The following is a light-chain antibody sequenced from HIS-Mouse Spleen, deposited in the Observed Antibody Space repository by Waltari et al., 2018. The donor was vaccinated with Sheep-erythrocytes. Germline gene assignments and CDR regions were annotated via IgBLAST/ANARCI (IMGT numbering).Light chain of an antibody. J-gene: IGLJ3*02. CDR2: DVS. V-gene: IGLV2-14*03. CDR1: SSDVGGYNY. CDR3: SSYTSSSTWV. Sequence: QSALTQPASVSGSPGQSITISCTGTSSDVGGYNYVSWYQQHPGKAPKLMIYDVSNRPSGVCKRFFGPKSGNTASLTSSGLQAEDEADYYCSSYTSSSTWVFGGGTKLPVL.